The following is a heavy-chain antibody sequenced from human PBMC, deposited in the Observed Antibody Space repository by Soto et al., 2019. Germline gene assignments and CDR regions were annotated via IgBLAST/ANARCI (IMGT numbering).Heavy chain of an antibody. Sequence: PGGSLRLSCAASGFTFSRYFMHWVRLAPGKGLEWVAATSYDGSNQYYADSVKGRLSISRDNSKSTLYLQMDSLRVDDTAVYYCTTGNLPGNVLRYFDWLPHYYYYYYMDVWGKGTTVTVSS. J-gene: IGHJ6*03. V-gene: IGHV3-30*04. CDR1: GFTFSRYF. CDR2: TSYDGSNQ. D-gene: IGHD3-9*01. CDR3: TTGNLPGNVLRYFDWLPHYYYYYYMDV.